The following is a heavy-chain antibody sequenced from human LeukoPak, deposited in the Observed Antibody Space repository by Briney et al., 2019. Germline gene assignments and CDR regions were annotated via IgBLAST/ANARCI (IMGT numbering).Heavy chain of an antibody. D-gene: IGHD2-21*01. Sequence: GGSLRLSCAAAGLTFSSYAMSWVPHDPGKRLQRVSPFFCSGVSPYYADSVKGWFTISRDHSKNPLYLKINSLRAEDTAVRYCSKHMENGMVLANGWKHHSENFQQWGQGSLVTVSS. CDR1: GLTFSSYA. CDR3: SKHMENGMVLANGWKHHSENFQQ. V-gene: IGHV3-23*01. CDR2: FFCSGVSP. J-gene: IGHJ1*01.